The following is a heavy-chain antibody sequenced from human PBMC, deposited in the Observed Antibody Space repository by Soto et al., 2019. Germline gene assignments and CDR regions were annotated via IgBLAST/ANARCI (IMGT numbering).Heavy chain of an antibody. J-gene: IGHJ4*02. CDR1: GGSISSGGYY. Sequence: QVQLQESGPGLVKPSQTLSLTCTVSGGSISSGGYYWSWIRQHPGKGLAWIGYIYYSGSTYYNPSLKSRVTIPSGKSKSQFSLKLSSVTAADTAVYYCASSYYGILAGYYKAFGYWGQGTLVTVSS. D-gene: IGHD3-9*01. CDR2: IYYSGST. CDR3: ASSYYGILAGYYKAFGY. V-gene: IGHV4-31*03.